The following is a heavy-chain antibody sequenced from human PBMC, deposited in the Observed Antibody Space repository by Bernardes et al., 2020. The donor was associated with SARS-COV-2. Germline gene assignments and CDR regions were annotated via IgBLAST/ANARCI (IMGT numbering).Heavy chain of an antibody. CDR2: IWYDGSNK. V-gene: IGHV3-33*08. J-gene: IGHJ3*02. D-gene: IGHD3-22*01. Sequence: GGSLRLSCAASGFTFSNYGMHWVRQAPGKGLEWVAVIWYDGSNKYHADSVKGRFTISRDNSKNTLYLQMNSLRAEDTAVYYCARDQLPTMITAFDIWGQGTMVTVSS. CDR3: ARDQLPTMITAFDI. CDR1: GFTFSNYG.